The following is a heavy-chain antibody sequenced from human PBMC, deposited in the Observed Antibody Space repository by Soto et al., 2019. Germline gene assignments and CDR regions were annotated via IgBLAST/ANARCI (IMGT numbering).Heavy chain of an antibody. V-gene: IGHV1-46*01. J-gene: IGHJ6*02. Sequence: QVQLVQSGAEVKKPGASVKVSCKASGYTFTSYYMHWVRQAPGQGLEWMGIINPSGGSTSYAQKFQGRVTMTRDTSTSTVYRELSSLRSEDTAVYYCAREPMTTVSRVEYYGMDVWGQGTTVTVSS. CDR2: INPSGGST. D-gene: IGHD4-17*01. CDR3: AREPMTTVSRVEYYGMDV. CDR1: GYTFTSYY.